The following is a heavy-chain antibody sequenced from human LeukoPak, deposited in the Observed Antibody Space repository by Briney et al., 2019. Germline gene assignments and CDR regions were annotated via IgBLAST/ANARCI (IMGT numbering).Heavy chain of an antibody. CDR3: AKGHTSGWPRYYFDY. V-gene: IGHV3-23*01. CDR1: GFIFIQHP. Sequence: GGSLTHSCASSGFIFIQHPMRGLRQAPGKGLEWVSTISDSGGSTYHADSVKGRFTISRDNSKSTLYLQMNSLRAEDTAVYYCAKGHTSGWPRYYFDYWGQGTRVTVSS. J-gene: IGHJ4*02. D-gene: IGHD6-19*01. CDR2: ISDSGGST.